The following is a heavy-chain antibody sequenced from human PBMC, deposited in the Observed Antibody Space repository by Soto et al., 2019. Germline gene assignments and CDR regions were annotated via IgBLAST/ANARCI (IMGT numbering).Heavy chain of an antibody. CDR2: IYPADSNT. CDR1: GYSFTSYW. D-gene: IGHD3-22*01. CDR3: ARHHRDDSSGRWFDP. Sequence: PEESLKISCRGSGYSFTSYWIAWVRQMPWKGLEWMGIIYPADSNTRYSPSFQGQVTFSADRSINTAYLQWSSLKASDTAMYYCARHHRDDSSGRWFDPWGQGTLVTVSS. J-gene: IGHJ5*02. V-gene: IGHV5-51*01.